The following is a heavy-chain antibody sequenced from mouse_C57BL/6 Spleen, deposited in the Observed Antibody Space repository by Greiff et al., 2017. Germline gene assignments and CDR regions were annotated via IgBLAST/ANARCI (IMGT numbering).Heavy chain of an antibody. J-gene: IGHJ4*01. D-gene: IGHD2-5*01. V-gene: IGHV1-81*01. CDR1: GYTFTSYG. CDR2: INPRSGNT. CDR3: AREMYSNLYAMDY. Sequence: QVQLQQSGAELARPGASVKLSCKASGYTFTSYGISWVKQRTGQGLEWIGEINPRSGNTYYNEKFTGKATLTADKSSSTAYMELRSPTSEDSAVYFFAREMYSNLYAMDYWGQGTSVTVSS.